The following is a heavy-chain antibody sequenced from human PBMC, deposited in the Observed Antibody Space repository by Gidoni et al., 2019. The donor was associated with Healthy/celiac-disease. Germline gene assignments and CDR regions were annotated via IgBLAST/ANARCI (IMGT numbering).Heavy chain of an antibody. CDR2: ISAYNGNT. CDR1: GYTVTSYG. Sequence: QVQLVQSGAEVKKTGASGKVSCKASGYTVTSYGISWVRQAPGQGLEWRGWISAYNGNTNYAQKLQGRVTMTTDPSTSTAYMELRTLRSDDTAVYYCARGNDFWGMAVAGTGIDYWGQGTLVTVSS. D-gene: IGHD6-19*01. CDR3: ARGNDFWGMAVAGTGIDY. J-gene: IGHJ4*02. V-gene: IGHV1-18*01.